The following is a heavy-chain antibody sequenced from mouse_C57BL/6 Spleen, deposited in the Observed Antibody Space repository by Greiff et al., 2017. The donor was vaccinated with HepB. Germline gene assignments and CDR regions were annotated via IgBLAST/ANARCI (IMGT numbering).Heavy chain of an antibody. CDR2: IDPENGDT. CDR1: GFNIKDDY. J-gene: IGHJ2*01. V-gene: IGHV14-4*01. D-gene: IGHD4-1*01. Sequence: EVQLQQSGAELVRPGASVKLSCTASGFNIKDDYMHWVKQRPEQGLEWIGWIDPENGDTEYASKFQGKATITADTSSNTAYLQLSSLTSEDTAVYYCTTFVTGTGFDYWGQGTTLTVSS. CDR3: TTFVTGTGFDY.